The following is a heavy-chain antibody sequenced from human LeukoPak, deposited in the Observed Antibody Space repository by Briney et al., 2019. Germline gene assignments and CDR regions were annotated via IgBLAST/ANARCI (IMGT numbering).Heavy chain of an antibody. D-gene: IGHD5-18*01. CDR1: EFTFSSHW. Sequence: GSLRLSCAASEFTFSSHWMSWVRQAPGKGLEWVANIKEDGSEKYYVHSVKGRFTISRDNAKNSLYLQMNSLRAEDTAVYYCCRRWLNYYYYGMDVWGQGTTVTVSS. V-gene: IGHV3-7*01. J-gene: IGHJ6*02. CDR3: CRRWLNYYYYGMDV. CDR2: IKEDGSEK.